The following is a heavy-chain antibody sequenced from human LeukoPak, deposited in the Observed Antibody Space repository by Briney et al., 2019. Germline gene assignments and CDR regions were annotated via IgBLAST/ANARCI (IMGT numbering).Heavy chain of an antibody. CDR3: ARETDSTLFDY. J-gene: IGHJ4*02. CDR2: IKADGGEK. D-gene: IGHD2-2*01. Sequence: GGSLRLSCAASGFTFSTYWMNWFRQTPGKGLEWVAKIKADGGEKDHVASVKGRFTISRDNAKNSLYLQMNSLRAEDTAVYYCARETDSTLFDYWGQGTLVTVSS. V-gene: IGHV3-7*01. CDR1: GFTFSTYW.